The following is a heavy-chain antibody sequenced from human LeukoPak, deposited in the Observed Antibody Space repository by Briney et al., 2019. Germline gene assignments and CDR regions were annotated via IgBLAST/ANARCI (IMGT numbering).Heavy chain of an antibody. J-gene: IGHJ3*02. CDR2: IYYSGST. CDR1: GGSISSYY. CDR3: ARDLGVMVRAFDI. Sequence: PSETLSLTCTVSGGSISSYYWSWIRQPPGKRLEWIGYIYYSGSTSYNPFLKSRVTISVDTSKSQISLKLSSVTAADTAVYYCARDLGVMVRAFDIWGQGTMVTVSS. V-gene: IGHV4-59*01. D-gene: IGHD5-18*01.